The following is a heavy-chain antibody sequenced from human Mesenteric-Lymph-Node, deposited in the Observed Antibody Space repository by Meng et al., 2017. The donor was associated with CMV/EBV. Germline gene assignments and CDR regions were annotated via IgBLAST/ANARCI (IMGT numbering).Heavy chain of an antibody. D-gene: IGHD2-15*01. CDR3: ARNAASLDY. J-gene: IGHJ4*02. V-gene: IGHV1-2*02. CDR1: GYPFTGSY. Sequence: TVSCTASGYPFTGSYLHWVRQAPGQGLEWMGWINPTSGGTNYAQKFQGSVTMTRDTSISTAYMELSSLRSDDTAVYYCARNAASLDYWGQGTLVTVSS. CDR2: INPTSGGT.